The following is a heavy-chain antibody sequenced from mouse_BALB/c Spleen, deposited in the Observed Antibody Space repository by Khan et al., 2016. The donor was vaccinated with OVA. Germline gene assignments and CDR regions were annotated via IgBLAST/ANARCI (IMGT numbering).Heavy chain of an antibody. D-gene: IGHD2-14*01. Sequence: QVQLKESGAELARPGASVKMFCKASGYTFTSYTIHWIKERPGQGPEWIGYINPSNGYTNYNQKFKDKATLTTDKSSTTAYMQLSSLPSDDSAVYNCVRDGAYHRNDGWFAYWGQGTLVTVSA. CDR1: GYTFTSYT. CDR3: VRDGAYHRNDGWFAY. V-gene: IGHV1-4*01. J-gene: IGHJ3*01. CDR2: INPSNGYT.